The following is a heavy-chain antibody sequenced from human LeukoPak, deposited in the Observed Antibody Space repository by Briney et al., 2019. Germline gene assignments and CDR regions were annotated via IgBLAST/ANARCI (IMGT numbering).Heavy chain of an antibody. CDR2: IYYSGST. Sequence: KPSETLSLTCTVSGGPISSYYWSWIRQPPGKGLEWIGYIYYSGSTNYNPSLKSRVTISVDTSKNQFSLKLSSVTAADTAVYYCARAAVWYFDYWGQGTLVTVSS. CDR1: GGPISSYY. D-gene: IGHD2-15*01. CDR3: ARAAVWYFDY. V-gene: IGHV4-59*01. J-gene: IGHJ4*02.